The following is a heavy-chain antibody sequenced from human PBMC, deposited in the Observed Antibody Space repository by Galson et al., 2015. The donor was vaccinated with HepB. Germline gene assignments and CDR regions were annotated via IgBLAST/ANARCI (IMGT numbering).Heavy chain of an antibody. V-gene: IGHV3-15*01. CDR1: GFTFNSAW. CDR2: IKSKTVGGTT. D-gene: IGHD3-3*01. Sequence: SLRLSCAASGFTFNSAWMNWVRQAPGKGLEWVGRIKSKTVGGTTDYAAPVKGRFTIPRDDSKNTLYLQMNSLKTEDTAVYYCTTVFFHEGYFDYWGQGTLVTVSS. CDR3: TTVFFHEGYFDY. J-gene: IGHJ4*01.